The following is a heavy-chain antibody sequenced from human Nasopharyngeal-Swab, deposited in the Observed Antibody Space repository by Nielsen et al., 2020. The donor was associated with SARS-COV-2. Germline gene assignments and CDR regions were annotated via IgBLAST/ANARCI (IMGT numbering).Heavy chain of an antibody. J-gene: IGHJ4*02. CDR2: IIPIFGTV. Sequence: SVKVSCKASGGTFSSYAISWVRQAPGQGLEWMGGIIPIFGTVDYAQKFQDRVTITADESMSTAYMELSSLRSEDTAVYYCARSGYSNSDIDYWGQGTLVTVSS. V-gene: IGHV1-69*13. D-gene: IGHD6-6*01. CDR3: ARSGYSNSDIDY. CDR1: GGTFSSYA.